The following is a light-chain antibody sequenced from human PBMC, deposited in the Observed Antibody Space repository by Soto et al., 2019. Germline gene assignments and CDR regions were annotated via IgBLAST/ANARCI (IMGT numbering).Light chain of an antibody. CDR2: GAS. J-gene: IGKJ1*01. CDR1: QSVSSN. Sequence: IVLTQSPGTLSLSPGERATLSCRASQSVSSNLAWYQQKPGQAPRLLLYGASTRATGIPARFSGSGSGTEFTLTISSLQSEDFAVYYGQQYNNWPPWTFGQGTKVDIK. CDR3: QQYNNWPPWT. V-gene: IGKV3-15*01.